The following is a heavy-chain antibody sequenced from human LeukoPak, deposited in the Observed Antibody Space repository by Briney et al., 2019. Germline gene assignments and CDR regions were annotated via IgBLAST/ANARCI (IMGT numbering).Heavy chain of an antibody. V-gene: IGHV4-38-2*01. D-gene: IGHD4-17*01. J-gene: IGHJ5*02. CDR1: GYSISSGYY. CDR3: ARVVTTKQNWFDP. CDR2: IYHSGST. Sequence: SETLSLTCAVSGYSISSGYYWGWLRQPPGKGLEWIGSIYHSGSTYYNPSLKSRVTISVDTSKNQFSLKLSSVTAADTAVYYCARVVTTKQNWFDPWGQGTLVTVSS.